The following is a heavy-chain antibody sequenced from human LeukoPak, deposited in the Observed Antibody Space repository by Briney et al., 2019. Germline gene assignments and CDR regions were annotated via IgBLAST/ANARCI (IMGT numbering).Heavy chain of an antibody. Sequence: GGSLRLSCAASGFTFSNAWMSWVRQAPGKGLEWVGRIKSKNDGGTTDYAAPVNGRFTISRDDSKNTLYLQMNSLTAEDTAVYYCAKEMFGELLFGPRFSPWGQGTLVTVSS. J-gene: IGHJ5*02. V-gene: IGHV3-15*01. D-gene: IGHD3-10*02. CDR3: AKEMFGELLFGPRFSP. CDR2: IKSKNDGGTT. CDR1: GFTFSNAW.